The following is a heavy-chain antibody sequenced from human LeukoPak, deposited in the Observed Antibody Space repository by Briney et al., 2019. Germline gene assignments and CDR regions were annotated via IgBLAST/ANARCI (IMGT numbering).Heavy chain of an antibody. CDR1: GSTFSSYW. D-gene: IGHD5-24*01. CDR3: AREQEMATNRPDD. CDR2: IKQDGSEK. V-gene: IGHV3-7*01. J-gene: IGHJ4*02. Sequence: GGSLRLSCAASGSTFSSYWLSWVRQPPGKGLERVANIKQDGSEKYYVDSVKGRSTISRDNAKNSLYLQMNSLRAEDTAVYYCAREQEMATNRPDDWGQGTLVTVSS.